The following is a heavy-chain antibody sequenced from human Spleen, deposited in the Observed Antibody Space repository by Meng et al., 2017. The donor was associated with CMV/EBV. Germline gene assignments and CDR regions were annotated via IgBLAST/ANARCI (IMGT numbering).Heavy chain of an antibody. CDR1: GFTFSSYS. CDR2: ISSSSSYI. V-gene: IGHV3-21*01. D-gene: IGHD1-7*01. Sequence: EVQLVESGGGLVKPGGSLRLSCAASGFTFSSYSMNWVRQAPGKGLEWVSSISSSSSYIYYADSVKGRFTISRDNAKNSLYLQMNSLRAEDTAVYYCARVRNFHLRDVDYWGQGTLVTVSS. J-gene: IGHJ4*02. CDR3: ARVRNFHLRDVDY.